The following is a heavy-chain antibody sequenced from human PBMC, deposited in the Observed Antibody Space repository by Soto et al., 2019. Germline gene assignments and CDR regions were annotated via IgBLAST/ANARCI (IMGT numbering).Heavy chain of an antibody. V-gene: IGHV3-74*01. CDR3: ARGLRNYYGVDV. CDR1: GCTFSDYW. Sequence: GGSLRLSCVASGCTFSDYWMHWVSQAPGKGLVWVSRIKFDGGITSHADSVKGRFTISRDNARNTVHLQMNSLRAEDTGVYYCARGLRNYYGVDVWGQGTTVTVSS. D-gene: IGHD4-17*01. CDR2: IKFDGGIT. J-gene: IGHJ6*02.